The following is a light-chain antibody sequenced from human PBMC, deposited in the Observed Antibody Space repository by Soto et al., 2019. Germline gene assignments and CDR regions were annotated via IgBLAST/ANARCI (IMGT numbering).Light chain of an antibody. CDR2: GAS. Sequence: EIVMTQSPATLSVSPGETATLSCRASQSVSSNLAWSQQNPCQAPRPLSYGASTRATCIPARFSGSGSGTELTLTISSLQCEDFAVYYCHQYKNWPPWTFSQGTKVAIK. V-gene: IGKV3-15*01. J-gene: IGKJ1*01. CDR1: QSVSSN. CDR3: HQYKNWPPWT.